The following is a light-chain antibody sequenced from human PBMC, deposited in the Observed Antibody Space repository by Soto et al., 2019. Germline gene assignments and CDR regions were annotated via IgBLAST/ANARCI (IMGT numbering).Light chain of an antibody. V-gene: IGKV3-11*01. CDR3: QQRRNWPPMYT. CDR1: QSISSN. J-gene: IGKJ2*01. Sequence: DIVMTQSPSTLSVSPGERASLSCRASQSISSNLSCDQQKPGQAPRLLLYDASTRATGIPARFSGSGSGTDFTLTISSLEPEDFAVYYCQQRRNWPPMYTFGQGTKVDIK. CDR2: DAS.